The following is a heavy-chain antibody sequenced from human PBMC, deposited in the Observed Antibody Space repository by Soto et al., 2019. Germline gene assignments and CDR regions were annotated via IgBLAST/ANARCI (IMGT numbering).Heavy chain of an antibody. CDR3: ARLRIATNNYKWFAP. Sequence: SSETLSLTCSVSCAALNSGKYYWSWIRQVPGKGLEWIGHIYVTGAVDYNPSLRDRITISQDTSERQFSLNLRLVTAADTAVYYCARLRIATNNYKWFAPWGQGTLVTVSS. V-gene: IGHV4-31*03. CDR2: IYVTGAV. D-gene: IGHD2-21*01. CDR1: CAALNSGKYY. J-gene: IGHJ5*02.